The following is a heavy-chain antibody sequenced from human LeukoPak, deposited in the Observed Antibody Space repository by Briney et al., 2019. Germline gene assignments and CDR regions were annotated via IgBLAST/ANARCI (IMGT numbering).Heavy chain of an antibody. V-gene: IGHV1-58*01. D-gene: IGHD4-11*01. Sequence: SVKVSCKASGFTFTTSAVQWVRQARGQRLEWIGWIVVGSGNTNYAEMFQERVTITRDVSTSTAYMELSSLRSEDTAVYFCAADLPYSNYGPLDYWGQGTLVTVSS. CDR2: IVVGSGNT. CDR3: AADLPYSNYGPLDY. CDR1: GFTFTTSA. J-gene: IGHJ4*02.